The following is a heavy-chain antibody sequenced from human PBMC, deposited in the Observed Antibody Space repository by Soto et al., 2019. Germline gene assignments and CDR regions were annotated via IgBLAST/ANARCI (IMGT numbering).Heavy chain of an antibody. Sequence: PGGSLRLSCVASGVTVSSKYMSWVRQAPGEGLEWVSLLNRDGYTYYADSVKGRFTISRDDSKNTLNLQMNSLRAEDTAVYYCTRADVHCSGGSCYGVPMDLWGKGTTVTVSS. CDR3: TRADVHCSGGSCYGVPMDL. CDR2: LNRDGYT. D-gene: IGHD2-15*01. V-gene: IGHV3-66*01. CDR1: GVTVSSKY. J-gene: IGHJ6*03.